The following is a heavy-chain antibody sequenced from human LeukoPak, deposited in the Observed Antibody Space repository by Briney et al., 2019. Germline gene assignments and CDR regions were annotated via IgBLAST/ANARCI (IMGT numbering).Heavy chain of an antibody. CDR1: GGSISSYY. Sequence: LSLTCTVSGGSISSYYWSWIRQPPGKGLEGIGYIYYSGSTNYNPSLKSRVTISVDTSKNQFSLKLSSVTAADTAVYYCARDREYYYGSGIAYWGQGTLVTVSS. J-gene: IGHJ4*02. CDR3: ARDREYYYGSGIAY. V-gene: IGHV4-59*01. D-gene: IGHD3-10*01. CDR2: IYYSGST.